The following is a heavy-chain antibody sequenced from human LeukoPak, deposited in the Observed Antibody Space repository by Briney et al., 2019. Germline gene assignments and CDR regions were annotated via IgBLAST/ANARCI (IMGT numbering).Heavy chain of an antibody. CDR1: GFIVSHKY. V-gene: IGHV3-66*01. CDR2: IYTGGNT. D-gene: IGHD3-22*01. J-gene: IGHJ4*02. Sequence: GGSLRLSCAASGFIVSHKYMAWVRQAPGKGLEWLSIIYTGGNTVSAESVKGRFSITRDDSRNTVHLQMNNLRDDDTAVYYCARGQIDLLRNYFDSWGPGTLVAVSS. CDR3: ARGQIDLLRNYFDS.